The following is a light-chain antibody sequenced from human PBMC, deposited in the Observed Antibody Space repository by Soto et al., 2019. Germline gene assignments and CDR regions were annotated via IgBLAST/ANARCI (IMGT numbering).Light chain of an antibody. CDR3: QHYEHLPPLS. Sequence: DIQMTQSPSSLSASVGDRVTITCQASQDIKNYLNWYQQKPGKAPNLLIYDASNLKTGVPSRFSGSGSGTHFTFTISSLQPEDIAAYYCQHYEHLPPLSFGGGTKVEIK. V-gene: IGKV1-33*01. CDR1: QDIKNY. CDR2: DAS. J-gene: IGKJ4*01.